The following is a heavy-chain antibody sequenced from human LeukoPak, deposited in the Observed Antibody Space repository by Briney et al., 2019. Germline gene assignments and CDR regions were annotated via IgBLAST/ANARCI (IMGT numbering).Heavy chain of an antibody. CDR2: LSGNGGTI. Sequence: GGSLRLSCAASGFTFSDYAMTWVRQAPGKGLEWVSTLSGNGGTIFYADSVKGRFTISRDNFKNTLYLQMNSLRAEDTAVYYCAAGRFWYGENDAFDIWGQGTMVTVSS. V-gene: IGHV3-23*01. D-gene: IGHD3-10*01. CDR3: AAGRFWYGENDAFDI. CDR1: GFTFSDYA. J-gene: IGHJ3*02.